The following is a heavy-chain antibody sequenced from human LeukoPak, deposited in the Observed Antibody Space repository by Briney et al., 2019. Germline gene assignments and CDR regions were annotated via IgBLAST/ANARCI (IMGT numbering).Heavy chain of an antibody. D-gene: IGHD1-14*01. CDR3: ARAPGGNPTTHYFDY. CDR2: TRYDGSNK. Sequence: GGSLRLSCAASGFTFSSYGMHWVRQAPGKGLEWVAFTRYDGSNKYYADSVKGRFTISRDNSKNTLYLQMNSLRAADTAVYYCARAPGGNPTTHYFDYWGQGTLVTVSS. CDR1: GFTFSSYG. J-gene: IGHJ4*02. V-gene: IGHV3-30*02.